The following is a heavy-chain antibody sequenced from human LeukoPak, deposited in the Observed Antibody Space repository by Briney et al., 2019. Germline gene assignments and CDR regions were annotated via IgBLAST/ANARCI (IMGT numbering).Heavy chain of an antibody. CDR1: DGSISSGGYY. V-gene: IGHV4-31*03. D-gene: IGHD4-17*01. CDR2: IYYSGST. Sequence: SQTLSLTCTVSDGSISSGGYYWSWIRQHPGKGLEWIGYIYYSGSTYYNPSLKSRVTISVDTSKNQFSLKLSSVTAADTAVYYCARGDGDYVENFDYWGQGTLVTVSS. J-gene: IGHJ4*02. CDR3: ARGDGDYVENFDY.